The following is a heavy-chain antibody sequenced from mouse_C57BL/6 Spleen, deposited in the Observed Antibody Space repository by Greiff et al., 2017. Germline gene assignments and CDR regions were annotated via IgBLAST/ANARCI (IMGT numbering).Heavy chain of an antibody. Sequence: EVQLQESGPGLVKPSQSLSLTCSVTGYSITSGYYWNWIRQFPGNKLEWMGYISYDGSNNYNPSLKNRISITRDTSKNQFFLKLNSVTTEDTATYYCARGGKLGLAWFAYWGQGTLVTVSA. CDR1: GYSITSGYY. D-gene: IGHD4-1*01. J-gene: IGHJ3*01. CDR2: ISYDGSN. V-gene: IGHV3-6*01. CDR3: ARGGKLGLAWFAY.